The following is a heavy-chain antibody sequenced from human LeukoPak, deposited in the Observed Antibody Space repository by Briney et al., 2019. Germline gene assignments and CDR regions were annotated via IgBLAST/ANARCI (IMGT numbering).Heavy chain of an antibody. CDR3: AKVGYYYDSSGNNNGDY. V-gene: IGHV3-7*01. J-gene: IGHJ4*02. Sequence: PGGSLRLSCAASGFTFSSNWMSWVRQAPGKGLEWVANIKQDGSEKYYADSVKGRFTISRDNSKNTLYLQMNSLRAEDTAVYYCAKVGYYYDSSGNNNGDYWGQGTLVTVSS. CDR2: IKQDGSEK. D-gene: IGHD3-22*01. CDR1: GFTFSSNW.